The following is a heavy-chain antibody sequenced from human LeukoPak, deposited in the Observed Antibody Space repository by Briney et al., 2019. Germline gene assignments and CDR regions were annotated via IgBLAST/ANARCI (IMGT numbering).Heavy chain of an antibody. J-gene: IGHJ3*02. CDR2: IKQDGSEK. V-gene: IGHV3-7*01. CDR3: ARVDHTEAFDI. CDR1: GFTFSSYW. D-gene: IGHD1-14*01. Sequence: PGGSLRLSCAASGFTFSSYWMSWVRQAPGKGLEWVANIKQDGSEKYYVDSVKGRFTISRDNAKNSLYLQMNSLRAEDTAIYYCARVDHTEAFDIWGQGTMVTVSS.